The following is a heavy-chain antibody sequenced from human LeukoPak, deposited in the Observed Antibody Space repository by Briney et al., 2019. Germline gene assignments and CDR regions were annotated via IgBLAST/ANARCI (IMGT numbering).Heavy chain of an antibody. CDR2: IYSGGST. Sequence: GGSLRLSCAASGFTFSAYAMSWVRQAPGKGLEWVSVIYSGGSTYYADSVKGRFTISRDNSKNTLYLQMNSLRAEDTAVYYCARGGVFGYGSGSYPHAFDIWGQGTMVTVSS. CDR3: ARGGVFGYGSGSYPHAFDI. V-gene: IGHV3-66*01. J-gene: IGHJ3*02. D-gene: IGHD3-10*01. CDR1: GFTFSAYA.